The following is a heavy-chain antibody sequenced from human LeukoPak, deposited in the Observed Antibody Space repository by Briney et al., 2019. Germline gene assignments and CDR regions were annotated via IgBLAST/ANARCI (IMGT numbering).Heavy chain of an antibody. D-gene: IGHD3-22*01. J-gene: IGHJ4*02. CDR3: AKAEKEIMIVEMDY. CDR2: ISGSGGST. Sequence: PGGSLRLSCAASGFTFSSYAMSWVRQAPGKGLEWVSAISGSGGSTYYADSVKGRFTISRDNSKNTLYLQMNSLRAEDTAVYYCAKAEKEIMIVEMDYWGQGTLVTVSS. CDR1: GFTFSSYA. V-gene: IGHV3-23*01.